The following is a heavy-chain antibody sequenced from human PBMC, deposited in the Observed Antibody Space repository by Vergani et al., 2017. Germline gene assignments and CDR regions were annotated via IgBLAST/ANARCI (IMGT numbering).Heavy chain of an antibody. V-gene: IGHV3-7*03. Sequence: VQLVESGGGVVQPGGSLRLSCAASGFTFSSYWMSWVRQAPGKGLEWVANIKQDGSEKYYVDSVKGRFTISRDNAKNSLYLQMNSLRAEDTAVYYCARDMSYCSGGSCYSSWFDPWGQGTLVTVSS. D-gene: IGHD2-15*01. J-gene: IGHJ5*02. CDR1: GFTFSSYW. CDR2: IKQDGSEK. CDR3: ARDMSYCSGGSCYSSWFDP.